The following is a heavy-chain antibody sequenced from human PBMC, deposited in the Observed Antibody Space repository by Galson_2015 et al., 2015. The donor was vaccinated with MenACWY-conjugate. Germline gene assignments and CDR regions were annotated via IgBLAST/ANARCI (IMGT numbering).Heavy chain of an antibody. V-gene: IGHV1-18*01. CDR3: ARRNYGQAFDY. CDR1: EVTLNAYT. D-gene: IGHD3-16*01. J-gene: IGHJ4*02. CDR2: ISPYNGNT. Sequence: SVKVSCKASEVTLNAYTISWVRQAPGQGLEWMGWISPYNGNTNSAQKLQGRVTMTTDTSTSTAYMELRSLRSDDTAVYYCARRNYGQAFDYWGQGTLVTVSS.